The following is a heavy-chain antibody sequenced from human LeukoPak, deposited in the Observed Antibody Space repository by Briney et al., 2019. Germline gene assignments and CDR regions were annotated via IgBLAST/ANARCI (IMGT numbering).Heavy chain of an antibody. CDR1: GFTFYEYG. V-gene: IGHV3-20*01. CDR2: INLNGAST. J-gene: IGHJ6*03. CDR3: VKDRGPRFLYMDV. Sequence: GRSLRLSCEASGFTFYEYGMSWVRQAPGKVLEWVSGINLNGASTVYAESVTGRFTISRDNARNCVYLQVDGVRDEDTALYHCVKDRGPRFLYMDVWAKGTTVTVSS. D-gene: IGHD3-10*01.